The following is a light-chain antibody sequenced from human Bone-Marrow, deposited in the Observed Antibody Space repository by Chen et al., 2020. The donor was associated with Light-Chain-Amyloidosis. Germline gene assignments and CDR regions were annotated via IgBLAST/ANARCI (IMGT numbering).Light chain of an antibody. CDR2: RNN. J-gene: IGLJ1*01. CDR1: SSNIGINY. Sequence: QSVLTQPPSASGTPGQRVTISCSGASSNIGINYVYLYQHFPGAAPNLLIHRNNQRPSGGPVRCSASKSGASASLAMSGLRSEDEADYYRAEGDGSLSGYVFGTGTKLTVL. CDR3: AEGDGSLSGYV. V-gene: IGLV1-47*01.